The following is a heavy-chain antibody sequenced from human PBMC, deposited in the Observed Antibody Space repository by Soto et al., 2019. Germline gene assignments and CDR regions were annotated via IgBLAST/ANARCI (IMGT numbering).Heavy chain of an antibody. CDR1: GGSISSGGYY. J-gene: IGHJ4*02. CDR3: ARESVAYSSSWYGSPDY. CDR2: IYYSGST. V-gene: IGHV4-31*03. Sequence: SETLSLTCTVSGGSISSGGYYWSWIRQHPGKGLEWIGYIYYSGSTYYNPSLKSRVTISVDTSKNQFSLKLSSVTAADTAVYYYARESVAYSSSWYGSPDYWGQGTLVTVSS. D-gene: IGHD6-13*01.